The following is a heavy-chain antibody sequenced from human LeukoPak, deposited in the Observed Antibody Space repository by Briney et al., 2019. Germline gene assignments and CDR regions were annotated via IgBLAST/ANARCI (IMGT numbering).Heavy chain of an antibody. CDR2: IIPIFGTA. D-gene: IGHD6-6*01. V-gene: IGHV1-69*13. CDR3: ARERGYLSIAAIYYFDY. J-gene: IGHJ4*02. CDR1: GGTFSSYA. Sequence: SVKVSCKASGGTFSSYAISWVRQAPGQGLEWMGGIIPIFGTANYAQKFQGRVTITADESTSTAYMELRSLRSDDTAVYYCARERGYLSIAAIYYFDYWGQGTLVTVSS.